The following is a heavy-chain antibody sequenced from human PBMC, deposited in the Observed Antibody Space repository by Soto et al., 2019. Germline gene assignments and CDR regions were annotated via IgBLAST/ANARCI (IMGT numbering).Heavy chain of an antibody. CDR1: GFTFSSYA. CDR3: AKASLGYCSSTTCYPLNY. D-gene: IGHD2-2*01. J-gene: IGHJ4*02. V-gene: IGHV3-23*01. CDR2: ITGSGGSS. Sequence: GGSLRLSCAASGFTFSSYAMSWVRQAPGKGLEWVSAITGSGGSSYHADSAKGRFTISRDNSKNTLYLQMNSLRVEDTAVYYCAKASLGYCSSTTCYPLNYWGQGTLVPVSS.